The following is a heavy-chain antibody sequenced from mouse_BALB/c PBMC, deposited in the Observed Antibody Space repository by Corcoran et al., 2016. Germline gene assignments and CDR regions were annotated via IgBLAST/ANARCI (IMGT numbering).Heavy chain of an antibody. V-gene: IGHV1S136*01. CDR1: GYTFTSYV. CDR2: INPYNDGT. CDR3: ARWGSTLTMDY. J-gene: IGHJ4*01. Sequence: EVQLQQSGPELVKPGASVKMSCKASGYTFTSYVMHWVKQKPGQGLEWIGYINPYNDGTKYNEKFKGKATLTSDKSSSTAYMELSSLTSEDSAVYCCARWGSTLTMDYGGQGTSVTASS.